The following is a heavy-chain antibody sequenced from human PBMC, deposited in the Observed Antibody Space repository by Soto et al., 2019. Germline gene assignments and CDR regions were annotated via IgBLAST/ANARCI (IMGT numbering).Heavy chain of an antibody. D-gene: IGHD1-1*01. CDR3: ARDLWVEPELYYYGMDV. J-gene: IGHJ6*02. CDR2: IFYSGTT. Sequence: SETLSLTCTVSGDSISGADYYWSWIRQTPGKGLEWIGHIFYSGTTYYNPSLKSRLTISVDTSKNHFSLRLTSVTAADTAVYYCARDLWVEPELYYYGMDVWGQGTTVTVSS. V-gene: IGHV4-30-4*01. CDR1: GDSISGADYY.